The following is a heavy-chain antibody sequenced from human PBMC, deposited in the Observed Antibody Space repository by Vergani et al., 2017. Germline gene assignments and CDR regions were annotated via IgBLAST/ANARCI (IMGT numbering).Heavy chain of an antibody. CDR2: INHSGRT. D-gene: IGHD2-15*01. Sequence: QVQLQQWGAGLLKPSETLSLTCAVFGGSLSGYYWSWIRQPPGKGLEWIGEINHSGRTKYNPTLKSRVTISVDTSKDQFSLRLSAVTAADTAVYYWARGEVVELDYWGQGILVTVSS. V-gene: IGHV4-34*01. CDR3: ARGEVVELDY. J-gene: IGHJ4*02. CDR1: GGSLSGYY.